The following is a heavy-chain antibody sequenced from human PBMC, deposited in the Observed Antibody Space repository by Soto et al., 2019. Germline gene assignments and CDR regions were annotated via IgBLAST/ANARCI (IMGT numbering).Heavy chain of an antibody. Sequence: RSLTCAVYGGSFSGYYWSWIRQPPGKGLEWIGEINHSGSTNYNPSLKSRVTISVDTSKNQFSLKLSSVTAADTAVYYCARTHNWNYYYYYGMDVWGQGTTVTVSS. D-gene: IGHD1-20*01. J-gene: IGHJ6*02. CDR1: GGSFSGYY. CDR2: INHSGST. V-gene: IGHV4-34*01. CDR3: ARTHNWNYYYYYGMDV.